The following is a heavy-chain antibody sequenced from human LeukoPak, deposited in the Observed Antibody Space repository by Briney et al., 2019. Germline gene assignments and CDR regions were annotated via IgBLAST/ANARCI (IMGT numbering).Heavy chain of an antibody. CDR2: ISAYKGNT. J-gene: IGHJ5*02. CDR3: ARDRSEGWFDP. Sequence: ASVTVSCKASGYTFTSYGISWVRQAPGRGLEWMGWISAYKGNTNYAHKLQGRVTMTTDTSTSTAYMELRSLRSDDMAVYYCARDRSEGWFDPWGQGTLVTVSS. V-gene: IGHV1-18*03. CDR1: GYTFTSYG.